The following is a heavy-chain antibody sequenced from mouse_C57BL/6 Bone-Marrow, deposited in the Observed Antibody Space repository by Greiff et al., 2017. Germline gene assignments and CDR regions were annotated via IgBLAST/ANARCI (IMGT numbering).Heavy chain of an antibody. CDR2: IDPSDSYT. Sequence: QVQLQQPGAELVMPGASVKLSCKASGYTFTSYWMHWVKQRPGQGLEWIGEIDPSDSYTNYNQKFKGKSTLTVDKSSSTAYMQLSSLTSEDSAVYYCASRTIYDGYGGFAYWGQGTLVTVSA. D-gene: IGHD2-3*01. V-gene: IGHV1-69*01. CDR3: ASRTIYDGYGGFAY. CDR1: GYTFTSYW. J-gene: IGHJ3*01.